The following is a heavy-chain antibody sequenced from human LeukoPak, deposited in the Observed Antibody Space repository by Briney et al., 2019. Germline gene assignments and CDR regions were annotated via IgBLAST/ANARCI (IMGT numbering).Heavy chain of an antibody. Sequence: PSETLSLTCTVSGGSISSSSYYWGWIRQPPGKGLEWIGSIYYSGSTYYNPSLKSRVTISVDTSKNQFSLKLSSVTAADTAVYYCARKSALIAASPYFDYWGQGTLVTGSS. CDR1: GGSISSSSYY. V-gene: IGHV4-39*01. CDR3: ARKSALIAASPYFDY. D-gene: IGHD6-6*01. CDR2: IYYSGST. J-gene: IGHJ4*02.